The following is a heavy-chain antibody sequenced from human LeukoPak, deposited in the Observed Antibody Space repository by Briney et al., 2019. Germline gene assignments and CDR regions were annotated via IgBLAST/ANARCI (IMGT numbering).Heavy chain of an antibody. D-gene: IGHD6-6*01. CDR1: GGSISSYY. Sequence: SETLSLTCTVSGGSISSYYWSWIRQPAGKGLEWIGHIYTSGSANYNPSLKSRVTMSVDTSKNQFSLKLSSVTAADTAVYYCARIEYSSSCDYWGQGTLVTVSS. CDR3: ARIEYSSSCDY. CDR2: IYTSGSA. V-gene: IGHV4-4*07. J-gene: IGHJ4*02.